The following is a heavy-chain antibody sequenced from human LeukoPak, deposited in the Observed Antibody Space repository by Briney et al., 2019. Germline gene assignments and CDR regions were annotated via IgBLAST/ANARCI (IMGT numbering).Heavy chain of an antibody. D-gene: IGHD6-19*01. V-gene: IGHV1-46*03. CDR1: GYTFTSYY. Sequence: GASVKVSCKASGYTFTSYYMHWVRQAPGQGLEWMGIINPSGGSTSYAQKFQGRVTMTRDMSTSTVYMELSSLRSEDTAVYYCAREDSGWQTDYWGQGTLVTVSS. CDR2: INPSGGST. CDR3: AREDSGWQTDY. J-gene: IGHJ4*02.